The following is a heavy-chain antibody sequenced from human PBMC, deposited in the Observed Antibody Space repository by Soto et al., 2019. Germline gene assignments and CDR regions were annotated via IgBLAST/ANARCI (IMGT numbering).Heavy chain of an antibody. Sequence: EVQLVESGGGLAQPGGSLRLSCAASGFTFSSDAMDWVRQAPGKGLEYVSGISSNGIGTYYASSVKGRFTISRDNSRCTVYLQMDSLRPEDMAVYYCAGRDRADYYYMDVWGKGTTVTVS. CDR1: GFTFSSDA. CDR2: ISSNGIGT. CDR3: AGRDRADYYYMDV. D-gene: IGHD3-16*02. V-gene: IGHV3-64*01. J-gene: IGHJ6*03.